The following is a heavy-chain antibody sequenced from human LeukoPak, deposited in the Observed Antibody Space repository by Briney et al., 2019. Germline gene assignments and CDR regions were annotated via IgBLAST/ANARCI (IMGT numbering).Heavy chain of an antibody. CDR3: AKDQTIFGVVIIPHYFDY. Sequence: GGSLRLSCAASGFTFSSYAMSWVRQAPGKGLEWVSAISGSGGSTYYADSVKGRFTISSDNSKNTLYLQMNSLRAEDTAVYYCAKDQTIFGVVIIPHYFDYWGQGTLVTVSS. CDR1: GFTFSSYA. CDR2: ISGSGGST. D-gene: IGHD3-3*01. J-gene: IGHJ4*02. V-gene: IGHV3-23*01.